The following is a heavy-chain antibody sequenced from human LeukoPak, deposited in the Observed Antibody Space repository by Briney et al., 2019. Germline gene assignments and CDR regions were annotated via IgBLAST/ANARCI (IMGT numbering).Heavy chain of an antibody. CDR3: ARGIVVVPVAERCLDY. CDR1: GFTVSSNY. D-gene: IGHD2-2*01. J-gene: IGHJ4*02. CDR2: IYTGGGT. Sequence: GGSLRLSCAASGFTVSSNYMSWVRQAPGKGLEWVSVIYTGGGTYCADSVKGRFTISRDNSKNTLYLQMNSLRADDTAVYYCARGIVVVPVAERCLDYWGQGTLVTVSS. V-gene: IGHV3-66*01.